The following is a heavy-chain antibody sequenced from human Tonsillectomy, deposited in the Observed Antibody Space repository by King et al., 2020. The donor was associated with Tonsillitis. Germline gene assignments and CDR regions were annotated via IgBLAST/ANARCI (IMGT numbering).Heavy chain of an antibody. V-gene: IGHV1-2*02. D-gene: IGHD2-15*01. CDR2: INPNSGGT. J-gene: IGHJ4*02. Sequence: QLVKSGAEVKKPGASVKVSCKASGYTFTGYYMHWVRQAPGQGLEWMGWINPNSGGTNYAQKFQGRVTMTRDTSISTAYMELSRLRSDDTAVYYCARDLSTYCSGGSCSHYFDYWGQGTLVTVSS. CDR3: ARDLSTYCSGGSCSHYFDY. CDR1: GYTFTGYY.